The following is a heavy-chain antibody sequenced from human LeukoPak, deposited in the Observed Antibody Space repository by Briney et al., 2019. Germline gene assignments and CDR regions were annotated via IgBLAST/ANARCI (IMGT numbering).Heavy chain of an antibody. V-gene: IGHV1-2*02. Sequence: GASVNVSCKASGYTFTDYYLHWVRQAPGQGLEWMGWINPNSGDMNFAQNFQGRVTMTSDTSISTVYMELSSLRSDDTAVYCCARDRADCSGGTCYNHRFDYWGQGTLVTVSS. CDR2: INPNSGDM. CDR3: ARDRADCSGGTCYNHRFDY. D-gene: IGHD2-15*01. CDR1: GYTFTDYY. J-gene: IGHJ4*02.